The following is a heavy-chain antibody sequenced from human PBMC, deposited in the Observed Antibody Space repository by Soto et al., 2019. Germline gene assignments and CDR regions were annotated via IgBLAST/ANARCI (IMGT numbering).Heavy chain of an antibody. CDR1: GFTFSSYW. J-gene: IGHJ4*02. CDR3: ARVGDIVVVPAAIKFDY. D-gene: IGHD2-2*02. V-gene: IGHV3-7*01. Sequence: EVQLVESGGGLVQPGGSLRLSCAASGFTFSSYWMSWVRQAPGTGLEWVANIKQDGSEKYYVDSVKGRFTISRDNAKNSLYLQMNSLRAEDTAVYYCARVGDIVVVPAAIKFDYWGQGTLVTVAS. CDR2: IKQDGSEK.